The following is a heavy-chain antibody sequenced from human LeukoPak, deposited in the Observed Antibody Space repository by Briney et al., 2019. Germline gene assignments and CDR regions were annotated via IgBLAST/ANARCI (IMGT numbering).Heavy chain of an antibody. D-gene: IGHD3-22*01. J-gene: IGHJ2*01. V-gene: IGHV4-38-2*02. CDR3: VRRAMSSGYDGWYFDL. CDR2: MSYSGRA. CDR1: GYSISSGYY. Sequence: SETLSLTCTVSGYSISSGYYWGWIRQPPGKGLEGIGTMSYSGRANYNPSLTSRVAISADTSKNQFSLKLNSVTPADTAVYYCVRRAMSSGYDGWYFDLWGRGTLVTVSS.